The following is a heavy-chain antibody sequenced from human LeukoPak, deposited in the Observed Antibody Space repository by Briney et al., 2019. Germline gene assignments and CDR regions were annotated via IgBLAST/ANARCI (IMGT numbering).Heavy chain of an antibody. D-gene: IGHD3-9*01. V-gene: IGHV4-4*02. J-gene: IGHJ3*02. CDR1: GGSISSSNW. CDR3: ARDLYDILTGYYLLRGTFDI. Sequence: SGTLSLTCAVSGGSISSSNWWSWARPPPGKGLEWIGEIYHSGSTNYNPSLKSRVTISVDKSKNQFSLKLSSVTAADTAVYYCARDLYDILTGYYLLRGTFDIWGQGTMVTVSS. CDR2: IYHSGST.